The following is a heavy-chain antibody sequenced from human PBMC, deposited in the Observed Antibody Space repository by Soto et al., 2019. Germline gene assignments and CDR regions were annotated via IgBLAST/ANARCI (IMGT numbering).Heavy chain of an antibody. Sequence: SETLSLTCTVSGGSISSYYWSWIRQPPGKGLEWIGYIYYSGSTNYNPSLKSRVTISVDTSKNQFSLKLSSVTAADTAVYYCARENSIAAAGTWFDYWGQGTLVTVSS. CDR1: GGSISSYY. D-gene: IGHD6-13*01. V-gene: IGHV4-59*01. CDR3: ARENSIAAAGTWFDY. J-gene: IGHJ4*02. CDR2: IYYSGST.